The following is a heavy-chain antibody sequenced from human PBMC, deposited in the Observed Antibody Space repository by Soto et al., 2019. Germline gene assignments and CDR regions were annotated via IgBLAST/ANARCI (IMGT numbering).Heavy chain of an antibody. CDR3: AKDGVAGRKYYFDY. J-gene: IGHJ4*02. CDR2: ISYDGSNK. Sequence: QVQLVESGGGVVQPGRSLRLSCAASGFTFSSYGMHWVRQAPGKGLEWVAGISYDGSNKYYADSVKGRFTISRDNSKNTLYLQMNSLRAEDTAVYYCAKDGVAGRKYYFDYWGQGTLFTVSS. CDR1: GFTFSSYG. V-gene: IGHV3-30*18. D-gene: IGHD6-19*01.